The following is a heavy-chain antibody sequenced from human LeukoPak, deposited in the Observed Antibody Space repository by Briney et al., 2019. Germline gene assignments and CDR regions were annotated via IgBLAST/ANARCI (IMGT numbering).Heavy chain of an antibody. D-gene: IGHD6-19*01. CDR2: LRYDGSNE. J-gene: IGHJ4*02. V-gene: IGHV3-30*02. CDR3: AKEYSSGWYYFDY. CDR1: GITFSSYA. Sequence: GSLRLSCAASGITFSSYALHWVRQAPGKGLEWVASLRYDGSNEYYADSVKGRFTISRGNSKNTLHLQMNNLRAEDMAVYYCAKEYSSGWYYFDYWGQGTLVTVSS.